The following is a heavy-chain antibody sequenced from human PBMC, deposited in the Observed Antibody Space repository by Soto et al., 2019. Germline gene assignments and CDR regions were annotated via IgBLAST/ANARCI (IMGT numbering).Heavy chain of an antibody. CDR1: GYSFTSYW. D-gene: IGHD6-19*01. V-gene: IGHV5-51*01. J-gene: IGHJ4*02. CDR2: IYPGDSDT. Sequence: GESLKISCKGSGYSFTSYWIGWVRQMPGKGLEWMGIIYPGDSDTRYSPSFQGQVTMTRDTSTSTVYMELSSLRSEDTAVYYCAREAFIAVAGPYDYWGQGTLVTVSS. CDR3: AREAFIAVAGPYDY.